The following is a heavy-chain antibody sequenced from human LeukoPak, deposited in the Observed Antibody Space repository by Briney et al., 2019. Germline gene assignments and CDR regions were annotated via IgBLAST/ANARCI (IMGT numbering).Heavy chain of an antibody. CDR2: ISSSSNYI. J-gene: IGHJ4*02. CDR1: EFTFSVYT. CDR3: ARIDSSAWTFDY. V-gene: IGHV3-21*01. D-gene: IGHD6-19*01. Sequence: PGGSLRLSCAASEFTFSVYTINWVRQAPGKGLEWVSSISSSSNYIYYADSVKGRFTISRDNAKNSLYLQMNSLRAEDTAVYYCARIDSSAWTFDYWGQGSLVTVSS.